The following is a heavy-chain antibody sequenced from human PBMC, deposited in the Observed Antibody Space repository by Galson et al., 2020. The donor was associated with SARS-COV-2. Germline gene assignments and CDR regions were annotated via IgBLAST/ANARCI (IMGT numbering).Heavy chain of an antibody. V-gene: IGHV2-70*01. CDR2: IDWDDDN. Sequence: SGPTLVKNTQTLTLTCTSSGFSLRTRGLCVSWIRQPPGKALAWLALIDWDDDNYYSTSLKTRPTISKHTSKNPVVVTMTNMDPVDTATYYCAGMPVAGSRGVYDYYGMDVWGQGSTVTVSS. CDR3: AGMPVAGSRGVYDYYGMDV. J-gene: IGHJ6*02. D-gene: IGHD6-19*01. CDR1: GFSLRTRGLC.